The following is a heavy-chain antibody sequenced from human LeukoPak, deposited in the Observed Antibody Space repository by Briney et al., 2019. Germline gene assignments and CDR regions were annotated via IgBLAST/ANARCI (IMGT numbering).Heavy chain of an antibody. CDR2: ISAYNGNT. D-gene: IGHD6-13*01. Sequence: GASVKVSCKASGYTFTSYGISWVRQAPGQGLEWMGWISAYNGNTNYAQKLQGRVTMTTDTSTSTAYMELRSLRSDDTAVYYCASLAAEYSSSWHTPPVYYFDYWGQGTLVTVSS. J-gene: IGHJ4*02. CDR3: ASLAAEYSSSWHTPPVYYFDY. CDR1: GYTFTSYG. V-gene: IGHV1-18*01.